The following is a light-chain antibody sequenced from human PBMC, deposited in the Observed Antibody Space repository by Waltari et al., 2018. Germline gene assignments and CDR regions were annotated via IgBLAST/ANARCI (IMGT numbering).Light chain of an antibody. CDR1: SSDVGGYIY. J-gene: IGLJ2*01. CDR2: EVS. CDR3: GSYASSNTIL. V-gene: IGLV2-14*03. Sequence: QSALTQPASMSGSPGQSITIPCTGTSSDVGGYIYVSWYQQHPGEAPKLMIFEVSRRPSGVSERFSGSKSGNTASLTISGLQAEDEADYYCGSYASSNTILFGGGTKVTVL.